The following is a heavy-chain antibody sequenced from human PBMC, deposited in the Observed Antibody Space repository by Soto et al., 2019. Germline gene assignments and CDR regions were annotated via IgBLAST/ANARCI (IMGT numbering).Heavy chain of an antibody. CDR1: GFTFSSYG. V-gene: IGHV3-30*18. D-gene: IGHD6-19*01. J-gene: IGHJ4*02. Sequence: QPGGSLRLSCAASGFTFSSYGMHWVRQAPGKGLEWVAVISYDGSNKYYADSVKGRFTISRDNSKNTLYLQMNSLRAEDTAVYYCAKDCRTVAGTWTHIDYRGQGTLVTVSS. CDR3: AKDCRTVAGTWTHIDY. CDR2: ISYDGSNK.